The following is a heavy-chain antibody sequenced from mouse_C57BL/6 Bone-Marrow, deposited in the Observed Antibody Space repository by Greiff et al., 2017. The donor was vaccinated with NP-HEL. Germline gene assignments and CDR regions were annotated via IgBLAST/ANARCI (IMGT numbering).Heavy chain of an antibody. CDR2: IYPRSGNT. V-gene: IGHV1-81*01. D-gene: IGHD1-1*01. CDR1: GYTFTSYG. CDR3: ARGPYYGSRYWYFDV. J-gene: IGHJ1*03. Sequence: VQLQQSGAELARPGASVKLSCKASGYTFTSYGISWVKQRTGQGLEWIGEIYPRSGNTYYNEKFKGKATLTADKSSSTAYMELRSLTSEDSAVYFCARGPYYGSRYWYFDVWGTGTTVTVSS.